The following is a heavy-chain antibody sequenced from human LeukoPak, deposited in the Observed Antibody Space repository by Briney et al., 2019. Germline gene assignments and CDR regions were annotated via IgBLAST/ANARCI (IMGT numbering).Heavy chain of an antibody. CDR3: AKGLRYSGSYNWYFDL. Sequence: GGSLRLSCAASGFTFSSYWMSWVRQAPGKGLEWVANIKQDGSEKYYVDSVKGRFTISRDNAKNSLYLQMSSLRAEDTAVYYCAKGLRYSGSYNWYFDLWGRGTLVTVSS. V-gene: IGHV3-7*03. D-gene: IGHD1-26*01. J-gene: IGHJ2*01. CDR1: GFTFSSYW. CDR2: IKQDGSEK.